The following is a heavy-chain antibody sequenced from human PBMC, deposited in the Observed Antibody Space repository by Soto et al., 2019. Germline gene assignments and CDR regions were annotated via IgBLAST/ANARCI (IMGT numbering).Heavy chain of an antibody. CDR2: IHYSGSI. Sequence: QVQLQQSGPGLVKPSQTLSLTCSVSGGSISSEYYHWTWIRQSPGKGLEWIGYIHYSGSILYNPSFKSRITMSVDTSKNQFSLQLSSMSAADTAVYFCAREDDGGDRDYYGLDVWGQGTTVTVSS. V-gene: IGHV4-30-4*08. D-gene: IGHD2-21*02. J-gene: IGHJ6*02. CDR3: AREDDGGDRDYYGLDV. CDR1: GGSISSEYYH.